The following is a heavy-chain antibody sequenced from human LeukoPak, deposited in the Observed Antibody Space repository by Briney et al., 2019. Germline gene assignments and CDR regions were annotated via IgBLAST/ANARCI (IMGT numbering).Heavy chain of an antibody. J-gene: IGHJ4*02. CDR1: GGSISSHY. Sequence: SETLSLTCTVSGGSISSHYWSWIRQPAGKGLEWIGRIYSSGSTMYNPSLKSRVTMSVDTSKTQFSLKLSSVTAADTAVYYCARVAYTVTYYFDCWGQGTLVTVSS. V-gene: IGHV4-4*07. D-gene: IGHD4-17*01. CDR3: ARVAYTVTYYFDC. CDR2: IYSSGST.